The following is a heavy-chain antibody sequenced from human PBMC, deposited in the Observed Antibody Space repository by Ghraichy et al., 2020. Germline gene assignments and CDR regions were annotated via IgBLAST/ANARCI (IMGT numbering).Heavy chain of an antibody. CDR1: RGSISSSSYF. CDR3: ARHDAYYYDGSGYYNWFDS. D-gene: IGHD3-22*01. CDR2: IDYSRRS. V-gene: IGHV4-39*01. Sequence: TLSLTCTVSRGSISSSSYFWGWIRQPPGKGLEWIGSIDYSRRSSYNPPLESRVAVSVDTSKNQFSLKLSSVTAADTAIYYCARHDAYYYDGSGYYNWFDSWGQGTLVTVSS. J-gene: IGHJ5*01.